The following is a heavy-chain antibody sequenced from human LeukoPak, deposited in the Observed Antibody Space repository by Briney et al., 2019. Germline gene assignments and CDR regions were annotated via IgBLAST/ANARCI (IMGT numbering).Heavy chain of an antibody. CDR2: INHSGST. Sequence: SETLSLTCAVYGGSFSGYYWSWIRQPPGKGLEWIGEINHSGSTNYNPSLKSRVTISVDTSKNLFSLKLSSVTAADTAVYYCARGLEYYYGSGSYYNAGWFDPWGQGTLVTVSS. D-gene: IGHD3-10*01. J-gene: IGHJ5*02. CDR1: GGSFSGYY. CDR3: ARGLEYYYGSGSYYNAGWFDP. V-gene: IGHV4-34*01.